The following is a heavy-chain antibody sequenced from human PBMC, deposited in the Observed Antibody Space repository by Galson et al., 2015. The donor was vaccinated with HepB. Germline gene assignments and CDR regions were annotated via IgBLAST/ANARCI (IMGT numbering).Heavy chain of an antibody. Sequence: SLRLSCAASGFTFDDYAMHWVRQAPGKGLEWVSGISWNSGSIGYADSVKGRFTISRDNAKNSLYLQMNSLRAEDTALYYCAKDIREYYYGSGRKELNYYYYGMDVWGQGTTVTVSS. J-gene: IGHJ6*02. CDR2: ISWNSGSI. CDR1: GFTFDDYA. CDR3: AKDIREYYYGSGRKELNYYYYGMDV. D-gene: IGHD3-10*01. V-gene: IGHV3-9*01.